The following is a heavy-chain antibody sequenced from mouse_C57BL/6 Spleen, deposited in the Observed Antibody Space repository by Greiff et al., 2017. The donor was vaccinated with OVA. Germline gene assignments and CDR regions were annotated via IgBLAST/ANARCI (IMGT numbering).Heavy chain of an antibody. V-gene: IGHV5-6*02. J-gene: IGHJ2*01. Sequence: DVMLVESGGDLVKPGGSLKLSCAASGFTFSSYGMSWVRQTPDKRLEWVATISSGGSYTYYPDSVKGRFTISRDNAKNTLYLQMSSLKSEDTAMYYCARRDQYYFDYWGQGTTLTVSS. CDR1: GFTFSSYG. CDR2: ISSGGSYT. CDR3: ARRDQYYFDY.